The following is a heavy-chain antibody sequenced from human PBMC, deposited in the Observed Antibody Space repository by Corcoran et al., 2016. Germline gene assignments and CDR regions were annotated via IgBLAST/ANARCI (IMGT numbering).Heavy chain of an antibody. CDR2: LSKDGSNK. D-gene: IGHD6-6*01. Sequence: QVQLVESGGGVVQPGRSLRLSCAASGFTFSSYGMHWVRQAPGKGLEWVAVLSKDGSNKYYEDSVKGRSTISRENPKNTLYLQMNSMRAEETAVEYCAKESFEYSSSPGDYGGQGTLVTVSS. J-gene: IGHJ4*02. CDR3: AKESFEYSSSPGDY. CDR1: GFTFSSYG. V-gene: IGHV3-30*18.